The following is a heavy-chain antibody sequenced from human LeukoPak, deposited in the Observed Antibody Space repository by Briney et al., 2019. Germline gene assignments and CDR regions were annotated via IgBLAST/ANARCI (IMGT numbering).Heavy chain of an antibody. CDR3: ANSYDFWSGPTVLNWFDP. CDR1: GFTFSSYN. V-gene: IGHV3-48*01. J-gene: IGHJ5*02. Sequence: GGSLRLSCAASGFTFSSYNMNWVRQAPGKGLEWVSYISHNSDTIYHADSVKGRFTISRDDAKNSLYLQMNSLRAEDTAVYYCANSYDFWSGPTVLNWFDPWGQGTLVTVSS. CDR2: ISHNSDTI. D-gene: IGHD3-3*01.